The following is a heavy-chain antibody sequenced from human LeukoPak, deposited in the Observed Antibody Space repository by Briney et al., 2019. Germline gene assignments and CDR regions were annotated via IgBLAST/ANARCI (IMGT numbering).Heavy chain of an antibody. CDR1: GFTFSSYV. CDR3: VRGYSFGPYGMDV. J-gene: IGHJ6*02. CDR2: ISGRGSST. Sequence: GALRLSCAASGFTFSSYVMSWVRQAPGKGLEWVSGISGRGSSTYYADSVKGRFTISRDNSKNTLYLQMNSLRAEDTAVYFCVRGYSFGPYGMDVWGQGTTVTVSS. V-gene: IGHV3-23*01. D-gene: IGHD2-15*01.